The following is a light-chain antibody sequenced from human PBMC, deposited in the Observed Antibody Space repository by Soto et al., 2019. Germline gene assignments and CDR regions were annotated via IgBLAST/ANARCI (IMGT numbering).Light chain of an antibody. Sequence: EIVMTQSPATLSVSPGERASLSCRASQSVGSNLAWYQQTTGQAPRLLFYGASTRATGIPARFSSSGSGTEFTLTISSLQSEDFAVYSCQQYTNWPYTCGQGTKLQIK. J-gene: IGKJ2*01. CDR2: GAS. CDR3: QQYTNWPYT. V-gene: IGKV3-15*01. CDR1: QSVGSN.